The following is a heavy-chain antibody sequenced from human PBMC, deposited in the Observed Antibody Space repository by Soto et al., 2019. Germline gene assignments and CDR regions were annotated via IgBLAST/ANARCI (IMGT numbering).Heavy chain of an antibody. CDR3: ARAIVVVAATQYYSCYGMDV. V-gene: IGHV1-3*05. Sequence: QVQLVQSGAEEKKPGASVKVSCKASGYTFTSYAMHWVRQAPGQRLEWMGWINAGNGNTKYSQKFQGRVTITRDTSASTAYMELSSRRSEDTAVYYCARAIVVVAATQYYSCYGMDVWGQGTTVTVSS. D-gene: IGHD2-15*01. CDR2: INAGNGNT. J-gene: IGHJ6*02. CDR1: GYTFTSYA.